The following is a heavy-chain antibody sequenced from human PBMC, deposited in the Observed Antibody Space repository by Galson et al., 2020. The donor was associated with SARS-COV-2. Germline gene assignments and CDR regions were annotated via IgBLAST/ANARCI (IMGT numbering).Heavy chain of an antibody. J-gene: IGHJ3*02. CDR1: GGPLSTYS. CDR3: ARAAHYGSYLDAFDI. CDR2: IYYSGST. Sequence: SQTLSLTCTVSGGPLSTYSWNWIRQPPEKGLEWIGYIYYSGSTKYHPSLQSRVTISVDASKNQFSLKLNSVTAADTAVYYCARAAHYGSYLDAFDIWGQGTKVTVSS. V-gene: IGHV4-59*01. D-gene: IGHD1-26*01.